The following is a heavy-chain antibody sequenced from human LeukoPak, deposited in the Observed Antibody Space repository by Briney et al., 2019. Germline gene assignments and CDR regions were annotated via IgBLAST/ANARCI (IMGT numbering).Heavy chain of an antibody. D-gene: IGHD3-10*01. J-gene: IGHJ4*02. V-gene: IGHV3-23*01. Sequence: QPGGSLRLSCAASGFTFSIYAMSWVRQAPGKGLEWVSTISGSGGSTYYADSVKGRFTVSRDNSRNTLHLQMSSLRVEDTAVYYCVKDPSSGSYFDYWGQGTLVTVSS. CDR2: ISGSGGST. CDR1: GFTFSIYA. CDR3: VKDPSSGSYFDY.